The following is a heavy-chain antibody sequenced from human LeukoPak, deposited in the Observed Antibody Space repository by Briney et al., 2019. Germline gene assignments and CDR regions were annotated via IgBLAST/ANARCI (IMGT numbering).Heavy chain of an antibody. J-gene: IGHJ6*02. V-gene: IGHV3-13*01. D-gene: IGHD2-15*01. CDR2: IGTAGDT. Sequence: PGGSLRLSCAASGFTFSSYDMHWVRQATGKGLEWVSAIGTAGDTYYPGSVKGRFTISRENAKNSLYLQMNSLRAGDTAVYYCARDYCSGGSCLYYYGMDVWGQGTTVTVSS. CDR1: GFTFSSYD. CDR3: ARDYCSGGSCLYYYGMDV.